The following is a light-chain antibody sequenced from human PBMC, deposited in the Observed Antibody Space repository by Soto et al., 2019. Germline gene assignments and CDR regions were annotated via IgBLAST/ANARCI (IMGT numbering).Light chain of an antibody. CDR2: GAS. CDR1: QSVRTL. J-gene: IGKJ2*01. V-gene: IGKV3-15*01. CDR3: QQYSDWPPYT. Sequence: EIILTQSPATLSVSPGESATLSCRASQSVRTLLAWYQHKPGQAPRLLIHGASTRATGVPDRFRGSGSGTAFTLTISSVQSEDFAVYYCQQYSDWPPYTFGQGTKVEIK.